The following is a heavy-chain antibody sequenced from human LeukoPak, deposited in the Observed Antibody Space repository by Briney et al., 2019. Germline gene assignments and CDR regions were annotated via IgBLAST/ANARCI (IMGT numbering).Heavy chain of an antibody. CDR3: VRDRDGSGYYYLY. Sequence: GGSLRLSCAASGFTLSGHWMSWVRQAPGKGLEWVANINQGGSDKYYVDSVKGRFTISRDNANNLLYLQMNSLRGEDTALYYCVRDRDGSGYYYLYWGQGTLVTVSS. CDR1: GFTLSGHW. J-gene: IGHJ4*02. V-gene: IGHV3-7*01. CDR2: INQGGSDK. D-gene: IGHD3-22*01.